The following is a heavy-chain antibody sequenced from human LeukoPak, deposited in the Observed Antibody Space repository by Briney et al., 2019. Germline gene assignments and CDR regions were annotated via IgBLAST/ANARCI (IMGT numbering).Heavy chain of an antibody. J-gene: IGHJ4*01. CDR3: AKTRGGNPRYYFDY. V-gene: IGHV3-23*01. CDR1: GFTFTNPA. CDR2: VSGTGDFI. D-gene: IGHD4-23*01. Sequence: GGPLRLSCAASGFTFTNPAMGWVRQAPGKGLEWVSVVSGTGDFIYYGDSVKGRFTISRDNSKNTLYLHMSSLRAEDTAFYYCAKTRGGNPRYYFDYWGHGTLVTVSS.